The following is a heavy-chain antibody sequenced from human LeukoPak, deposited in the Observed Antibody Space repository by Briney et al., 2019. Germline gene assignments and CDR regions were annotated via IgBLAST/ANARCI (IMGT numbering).Heavy chain of an antibody. J-gene: IGHJ5*02. D-gene: IGHD3-10*01. CDR2: ISSSATTI. V-gene: IGHV3-11*04. CDR3: ARSWRFGDLSALEKYNWFDP. Sequence: GGSLRLSCAASGFTFSDYYMSWVRQAPGKGLEWVSYISSSATTIYYADSVKGRFTISRDNAKNSLYLQMNSLRAEDTALYYCARSWRFGDLSALEKYNWFDPWGQGTLVTVSS. CDR1: GFTFSDYY.